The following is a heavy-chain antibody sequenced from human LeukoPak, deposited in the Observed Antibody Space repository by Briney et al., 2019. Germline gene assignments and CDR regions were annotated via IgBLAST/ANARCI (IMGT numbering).Heavy chain of an antibody. D-gene: IGHD6-19*01. CDR2: IYYSGST. V-gene: IGHV4-61*08. J-gene: IGHJ4*02. Sequence: SETLSLTCTVSGGSISSGDYYWSWIRQPPGKGLEWIGYIYYSGSTNYNPSLKSRVTISVDTSKNQFSLKLSSVTAADTAVYYCARAGYSSGYFDYWGQGTLVTVSS. CDR3: ARAGYSSGYFDY. CDR1: GGSISSGDYY.